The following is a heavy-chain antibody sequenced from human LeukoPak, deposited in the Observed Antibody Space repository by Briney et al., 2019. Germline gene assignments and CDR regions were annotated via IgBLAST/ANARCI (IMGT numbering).Heavy chain of an antibody. CDR2: IGDDDSYV. V-gene: IGHV3-21*01. CDR3: ARETYTSWAFDI. CDR1: GFTFINYN. Sequence: GGSLRLSCTASGFTFINYNINWVRQVPGKGLEWVSSIGDDDSYVHYADSVKGRFTISRDNAKNSVSLQMNSLRVEDAAIYYCARETYTSWAFDIWGQGTTVTVSS. J-gene: IGHJ3*02.